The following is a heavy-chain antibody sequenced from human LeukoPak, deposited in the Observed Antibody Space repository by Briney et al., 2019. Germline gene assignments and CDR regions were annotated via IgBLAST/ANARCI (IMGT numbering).Heavy chain of an antibody. D-gene: IGHD6-13*01. V-gene: IGHV3-49*03. CDR2: IRSKAYGGTT. Sequence: PGGSLRLSCTASGFTFGDYAMSWFRQAPGKGLEWVGFIRSKAYGGTTEYAASVKGRFTISRDDSKSIAYLQMNSLKTEDTAVYYCTRDFIASLIFFDYWGQGTLVTVSS. CDR1: GFTFGDYA. J-gene: IGHJ4*02. CDR3: TRDFIASLIFFDY.